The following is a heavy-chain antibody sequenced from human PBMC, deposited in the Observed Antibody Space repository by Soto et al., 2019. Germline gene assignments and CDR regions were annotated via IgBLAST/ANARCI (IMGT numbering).Heavy chain of an antibody. D-gene: IGHD6-13*01. CDR1: GCSFSSYA. CDR2: ITAISYTT. J-gene: IGHJ6*02. CDR3: AQDLAVAGAISYGMAV. Sequence: GGSLRLSCAASGCSFSSYAVYWGRQAPGKGLEWVSVITAISYTTSSAGSLTGRFTISRDTSTNTVSLQMNSLSAADTAVYYCAQDLAVAGAISYGMAVWGQGPTATFS. V-gene: IGHV3-23*01.